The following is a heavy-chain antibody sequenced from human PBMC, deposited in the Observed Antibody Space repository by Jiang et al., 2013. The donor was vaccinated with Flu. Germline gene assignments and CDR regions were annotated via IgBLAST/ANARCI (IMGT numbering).Heavy chain of an antibody. CDR3: CVRNIRRSDNTAYYAEY. CDR2: IYPEDSDT. Sequence: GAEVKKPGESLKISCKGSGYNFDTYWLGWVRQTPEKGLEWMGLIYPEDSDTRYTSSFHGHVTISADRSVSTGYLEWSSLRVSDSAHIFTCVRNIRRSDNTAYYAEYWG. CDR1: GYNFDTYW. D-gene: IGHD3-9*01. J-gene: IGHJ1*01. V-gene: IGHV5-51*01.